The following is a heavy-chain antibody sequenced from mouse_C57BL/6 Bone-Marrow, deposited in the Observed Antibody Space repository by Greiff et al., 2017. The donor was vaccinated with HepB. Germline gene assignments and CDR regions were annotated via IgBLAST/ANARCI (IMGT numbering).Heavy chain of an antibody. V-gene: IGHV1-26*01. CDR2: INPNNGGT. CDR1: GYTFTDYY. D-gene: IGHD1-1*01. CDR3: ARPIYYYGSSLYFDV. Sequence: EVQLQQSGPELVKPGASVKISCKASGYTFTDYYMNWVKQSHGKSLEWIGDINPNNGGTSYNQKFKGKATLTVDKSSSTAYMELRSLTSEDSAVYDWARPIYYYGSSLYFDVWGTGTTVTVAS. J-gene: IGHJ1*03.